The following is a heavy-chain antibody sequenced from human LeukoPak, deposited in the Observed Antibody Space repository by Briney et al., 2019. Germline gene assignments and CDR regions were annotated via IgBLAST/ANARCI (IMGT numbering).Heavy chain of an antibody. CDR1: GGSISSYY. CDR3: AREELWFLD. V-gene: IGHV4-59*12. CDR2: IYYSGST. Sequence: PSETLSLTCTVSGGSISSYYWSWIRQPPGKGLEWIGYIYYSGSTNYKPSLKSRVTISVDTSKNQFSLKLSSVTAADTAVYYCAREELWFLDWGQGTLVTVSS. D-gene: IGHD5-18*01. J-gene: IGHJ4*02.